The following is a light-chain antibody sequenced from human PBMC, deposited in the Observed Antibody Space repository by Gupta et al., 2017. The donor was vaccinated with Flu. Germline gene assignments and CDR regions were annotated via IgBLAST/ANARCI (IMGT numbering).Light chain of an antibody. CDR2: GTS. CDR1: SSNFGAGFD. CDR3: QSYDSSLSGWV. V-gene: IGLV1-40*01. Sequence: QSVLTQPPPVSGAPGERAIITCPGHSSNFGAGFDVHWYQQVPGAAPKLIIYGTSSRPSGVPARFSGSKSGTSASLAITGLQPEDEADYYCQSYDSSLSGWVFGGGTKLTVL. J-gene: IGLJ3*02.